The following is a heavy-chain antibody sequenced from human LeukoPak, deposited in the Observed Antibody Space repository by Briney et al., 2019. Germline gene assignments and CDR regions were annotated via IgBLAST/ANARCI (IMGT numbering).Heavy chain of an antibody. V-gene: IGHV4-34*01. J-gene: IGHJ2*01. Sequence: PSETLSLTCAVYGGSFSGYYWSWIRQPPGKGLEWIGEINHSGSTNYNPSLKSRVTISVDTSKNQFSLKLSSVTAADTAVYYCARVPSPYDILTGYYHVDWYFDIWGRGTLVTVSS. D-gene: IGHD3-9*01. CDR1: GGSFSGYY. CDR3: ARVPSPYDILTGYYHVDWYFDI. CDR2: INHSGST.